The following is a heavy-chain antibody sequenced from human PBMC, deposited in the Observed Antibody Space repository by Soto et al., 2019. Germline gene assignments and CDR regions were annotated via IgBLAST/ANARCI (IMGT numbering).Heavy chain of an antibody. CDR3: ARAPARYYDSSGYLLDY. Sequence: ASVKVSCKASGGTFSSYAISWVRQAPGQGLEWMGGIIPIFGTANYAQKFQGRVTITADESTSTAYMELSSLRSEDTAVYYCARAPARYYDSSGYLLDYWGQGTLVTVSS. CDR1: GGTFSSYA. CDR2: IIPIFGTA. J-gene: IGHJ4*02. V-gene: IGHV1-69*13. D-gene: IGHD3-22*01.